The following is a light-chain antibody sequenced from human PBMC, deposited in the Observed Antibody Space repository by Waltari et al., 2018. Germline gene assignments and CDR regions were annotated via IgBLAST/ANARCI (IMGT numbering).Light chain of an antibody. Sequence: DIVLTQSPDSLAVSLGERATIHCKSSQSVLYSSTNKNYLAWYQQKPGQPPKLLIYWASTLESGVPDRFSGSGSGADFTLTISSLQAEDVAVYYCQQYYSTPPITFGQWTRLEIK. V-gene: IGKV4-1*01. CDR1: QSVLYSSTNKNY. J-gene: IGKJ5*01. CDR2: WAS. CDR3: QQYYSTPPIT.